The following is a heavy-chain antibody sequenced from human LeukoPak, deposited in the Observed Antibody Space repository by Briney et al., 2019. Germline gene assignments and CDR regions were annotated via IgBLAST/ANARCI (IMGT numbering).Heavy chain of an antibody. D-gene: IGHD3-16*01. Sequence: GGSLRLSCAASGFTFSSYWTNWARQAPGKGLEWVASINHNGNVNYSVDSVKGRFTISRDNAKNSLYLQMSNLRAEDTAVYFCARGGGLDVWGQGATVTVSS. CDR2: INHNGNVN. V-gene: IGHV3-7*03. J-gene: IGHJ6*02. CDR3: ARGGGLDV. CDR1: GFTFSSYW.